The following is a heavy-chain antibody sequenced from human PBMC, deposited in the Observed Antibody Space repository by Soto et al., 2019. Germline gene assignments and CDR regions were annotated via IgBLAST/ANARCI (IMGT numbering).Heavy chain of an antibody. CDR1: GFTFRDYS. V-gene: IGHV3-21*06. D-gene: IGHD2-8*01. CDR2: ITSKSTYI. J-gene: IGHJ5*01. Sequence: EVQLVESGGGLVKPGGSLRLSCAASGFTFRDYSLNWVRQAPGKGLEWVSSITSKSTYIYHADSVKGRFTISRDNAKSSLYLQMDSLRADDTAVYFCARSGVAALDSWGQGTLVTVSS. CDR3: ARSGVAALDS.